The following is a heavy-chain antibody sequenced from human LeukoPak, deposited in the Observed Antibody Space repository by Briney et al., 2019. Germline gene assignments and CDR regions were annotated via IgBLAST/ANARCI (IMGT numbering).Heavy chain of an antibody. D-gene: IGHD2-2*01. Sequence: ASVKVSCKASGYTFTSYYMHWVRQAPGQGLEWMGIINPSGGSTSYARKFQGRVTMTRDMSTSTVYMELSSLRSEDTAVYYCARAKWEVVPAASYWYFDLWGRGTLVTVSS. V-gene: IGHV1-46*01. CDR3: ARAKWEVVPAASYWYFDL. CDR1: GYTFTSYY. CDR2: INPSGGST. J-gene: IGHJ2*01.